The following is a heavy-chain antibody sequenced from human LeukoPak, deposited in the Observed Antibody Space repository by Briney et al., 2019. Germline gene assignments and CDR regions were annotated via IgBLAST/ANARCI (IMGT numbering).Heavy chain of an antibody. J-gene: IGHJ6*03. CDR2: IYYSGST. CDR1: GGSISSYY. D-gene: IGHD6-6*01. Sequence: KPSETLSLTCTVSGGSISSYYWSWIRQPPGKGLEWIGYIYYSGSTNYNPSLKSRVTISVDTSKNQFSLKLSSVTAADTAVYYCARAYSSSYQYYYYYYMDVWGKGTTVTVSS. V-gene: IGHV4-59*01. CDR3: ARAYSSSYQYYYYYYMDV.